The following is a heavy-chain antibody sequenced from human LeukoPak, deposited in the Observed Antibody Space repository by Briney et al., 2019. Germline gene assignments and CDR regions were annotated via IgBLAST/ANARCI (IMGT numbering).Heavy chain of an antibody. Sequence: PSETLSLTCTVSGGSISSSSYYWGWIRQPPGKGLEWIGSIYYSGSTYYNPSLKSRVTISVDTSKNHFSLKLSSVTAADTAVYYCGSGLYSSSWPYYYYYYMDVWGKGTTVTVSS. D-gene: IGHD6-13*01. CDR3: GSGLYSSSWPYYYYYYMDV. CDR2: IYYSGST. CDR1: GGSISSSSYY. V-gene: IGHV4-39*01. J-gene: IGHJ6*03.